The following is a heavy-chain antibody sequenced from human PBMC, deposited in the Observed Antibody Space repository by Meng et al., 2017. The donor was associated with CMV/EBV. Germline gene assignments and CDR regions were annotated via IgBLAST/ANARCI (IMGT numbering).Heavy chain of an antibody. D-gene: IGHD2-8*01. CDR1: GYTFTSYS. CDR3: ARLRLYCTDGVCYSYYYYYGMDV. CDR2: ISAYNGNT. J-gene: IGHJ6*02. V-gene: IGHV1-18*01. Sequence: ASVKVSCKASGYTFTSYSIIWVRQAPGQGLEWMGWISAYNGNTNYAQKLQGRVTMTTDTSTSTAHMELRSLRSDDTAVYYCARLRLYCTDGVCYSYYYYYGMDVWGQGTTVTVSS.